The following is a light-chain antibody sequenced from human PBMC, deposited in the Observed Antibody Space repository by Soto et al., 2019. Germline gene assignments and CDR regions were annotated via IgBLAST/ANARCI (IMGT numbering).Light chain of an antibody. Sequence: GDRVTITCRASQGISNYLAWYQQKPGTAPKLLIYAASALQSGVPSRFGGSGSGTDFTLTINSLQPEDVATYYCQKYNSASLTFGGGTKVEIK. CDR1: QGISNY. V-gene: IGKV1-27*01. CDR2: AAS. CDR3: QKYNSASLT. J-gene: IGKJ4*01.